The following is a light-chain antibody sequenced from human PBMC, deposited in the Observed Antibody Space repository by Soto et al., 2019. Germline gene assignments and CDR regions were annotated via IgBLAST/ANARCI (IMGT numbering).Light chain of an antibody. CDR1: QSVSSSY. CDR3: QQYGSSPMVT. V-gene: IGKV3-20*01. J-gene: IGKJ3*01. CDR2: GAS. Sequence: EIVLTQSPGTLSLSPGERATLSCRASQSVSSSYLAWYQQKPGQAPSLLIYGASSRATGIPDRFSGSGSGTDFTLTISRLEPEDFAVYYCQQYGSSPMVTFGPGTKVDIK.